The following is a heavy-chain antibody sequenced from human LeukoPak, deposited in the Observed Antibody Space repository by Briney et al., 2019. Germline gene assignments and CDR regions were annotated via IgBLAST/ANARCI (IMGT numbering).Heavy chain of an antibody. V-gene: IGHV3-21*01. CDR3: ASGFSSSPYFDY. CDR2: ITGSSSYI. CDR1: GFTFSTYY. J-gene: IGHJ4*02. Sequence: KPGGSLRLSCAASGFTFSTYYMNWVRQAPGKGLEWVSFITGSSSYICYTDSVKGRFTISRDNAKNSLFLQMNSLRDEDTAVYYCASGFSSSPYFDYWGQGTLVTVSS. D-gene: IGHD6-6*01.